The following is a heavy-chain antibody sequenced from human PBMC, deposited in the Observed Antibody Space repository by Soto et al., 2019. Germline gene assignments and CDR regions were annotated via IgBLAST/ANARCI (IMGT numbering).Heavy chain of an antibody. Sequence: SETLSLTCTVSGGSISSYYWSWIRQPPGKGLEWIGYIYYSGSTNYNPSLKSRVTISVDTSKNQFSLKLSSVTAADTAVYYCARGEGYCSSTSCYNYYMDVWGKGTTVTVSS. CDR1: GGSISSYY. CDR3: ARGEGYCSSTSCYNYYMDV. CDR2: IYYSGST. J-gene: IGHJ6*03. D-gene: IGHD2-2*01. V-gene: IGHV4-59*01.